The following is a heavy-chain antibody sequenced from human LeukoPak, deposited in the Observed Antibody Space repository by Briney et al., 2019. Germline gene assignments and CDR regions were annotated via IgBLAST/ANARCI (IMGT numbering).Heavy chain of an antibody. D-gene: IGHD5-18*01. Sequence: GGSLRLSCAASGFTVSSNYMSWVRQAPGKGLEWVSVIYSGGNTYYADSVKGRFTISRDNSKNTLYLQMNSLRVEDTAVYYCARGPSGYSYGGYDYWGQGTLVTVSS. CDR3: ARGPSGYSYGGYDY. V-gene: IGHV3-53*01. J-gene: IGHJ4*02. CDR1: GFTVSSNY. CDR2: IYSGGNT.